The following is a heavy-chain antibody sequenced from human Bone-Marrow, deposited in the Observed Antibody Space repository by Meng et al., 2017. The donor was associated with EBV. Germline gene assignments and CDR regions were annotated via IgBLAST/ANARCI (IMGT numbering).Heavy chain of an antibody. CDR1: GGSISNSNW. V-gene: IGHV4-4*02. J-gene: IGHJ4*02. CDR2: IYHSGST. D-gene: IGHD4-17*01. Sequence: QLQLQESGPGLVKPSGTLSLTCAVSGGSISNSNWWSWVRQPPGKGLEWIGEIYHSGSTNYNPSLKSRVTISVDKSKNQFSLKLSSVTAADTAVYYCARDLANDYGDYYFDYWGQGSLVTVSS. CDR3: ARDLANDYGDYYFDY.